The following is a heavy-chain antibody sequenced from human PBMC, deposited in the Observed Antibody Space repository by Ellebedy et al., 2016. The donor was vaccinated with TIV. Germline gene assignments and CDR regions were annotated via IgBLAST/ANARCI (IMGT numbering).Heavy chain of an antibody. J-gene: IGHJ6*03. D-gene: IGHD5-18*01. CDR2: IYYSGST. CDR1: GGSMSSHY. V-gene: IGHV4-59*11. CDR3: ARLDTYLATVESYYYYMDV. Sequence: SETLSLTCTVSGGSMSSHYWSWIRQPPGKGLEWIGYIYYSGSTNYSPSLRGRVTISVDTSMSQFSLNLRSVTAADTAVYYCARLDTYLATVESYYYYMDVWGKGTTVTVSS.